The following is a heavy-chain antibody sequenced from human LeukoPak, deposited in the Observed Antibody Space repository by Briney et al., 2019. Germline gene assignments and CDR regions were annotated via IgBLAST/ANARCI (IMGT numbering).Heavy chain of an antibody. CDR2: ISAYNGNT. D-gene: IGHD1-1*01. J-gene: IGHJ6*04. CDR1: GYTFTSYG. Sequence: ASVKVSCTASGYTFTSYGISWVRQAPGQGLEWMGWISAYNGNTNYAQKIKGRVTMTTDTSTSTAYMELRSLRSDDTAVYYCARTDNWKLGWGYYYGMDVWGKGTTVTVSS. CDR3: ARTDNWKLGWGYYYGMDV. V-gene: IGHV1-18*04.